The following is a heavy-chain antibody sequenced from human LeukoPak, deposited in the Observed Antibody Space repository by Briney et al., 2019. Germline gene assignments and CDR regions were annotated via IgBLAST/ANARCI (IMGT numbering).Heavy chain of an antibody. CDR1: GFTFSTYA. Sequence: GGSLRLSCAASGFTFSTYAMHWVRQAPGKGLEWVALISYDGSNKYYADSVKGRFTISRDNSKNTLYLQMNSLRTEDTAVYYCARDLRVYSSGWYDGFDIWGQGTLVTVSS. CDR3: ARDLRVYSSGWYDGFDI. V-gene: IGHV3-30*04. J-gene: IGHJ3*02. D-gene: IGHD6-19*01. CDR2: ISYDGSNK.